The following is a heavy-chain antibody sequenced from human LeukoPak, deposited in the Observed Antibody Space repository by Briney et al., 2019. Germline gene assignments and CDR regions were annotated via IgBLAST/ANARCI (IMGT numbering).Heavy chain of an antibody. D-gene: IGHD3-10*01. CDR3: CRSMVRGVIITWYYYGMDV. CDR2: ISYDGSNK. Sequence: GGSLRLSCAASGFTFSSYGVHWVRQAPGKGLEWVAVISYDGSNKYYADSVKGRFTISRDNSKNTLYLQMNSLRAEDTAVYYCCRSMVRGVIITWYYYGMDVWGQGTTVTVSS. V-gene: IGHV3-30*03. CDR1: GFTFSSYG. J-gene: IGHJ6*02.